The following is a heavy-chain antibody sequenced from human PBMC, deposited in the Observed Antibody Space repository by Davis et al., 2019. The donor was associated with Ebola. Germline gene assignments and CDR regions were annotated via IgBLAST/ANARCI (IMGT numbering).Heavy chain of an antibody. CDR3: AREGAGIAVACMDV. D-gene: IGHD6-19*01. J-gene: IGHJ6*02. CDR1: GYTFTSYA. V-gene: IGHV1-3*01. Sequence: AASVKVSCKASGYTFTSYAMHWVRQAPGQRLEWMGWINAGNGNTKYSQKFQGRVTITRDTSASTAYMELSSLRSEDTAVYYCAREGAGIAVACMDVWGQGTTVTVSS. CDR2: INAGNGNT.